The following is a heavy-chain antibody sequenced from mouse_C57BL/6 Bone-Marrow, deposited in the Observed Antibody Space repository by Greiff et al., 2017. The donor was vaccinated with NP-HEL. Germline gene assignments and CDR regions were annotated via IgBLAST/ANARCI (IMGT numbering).Heavy chain of an antibody. CDR1: GFNIKDDY. D-gene: IGHD2-3*01. CDR2: IDPENGDT. V-gene: IGHV14-4*01. J-gene: IGHJ1*03. Sequence: EVKLMESGAELVRPGASVKLSCTASGFNIKDDYMHWVKQRPERGLEWIGWIDPENGDTEYASKFQGKATITADTSSNTAYLQLSSLTSEDTAVYYCTTDDGYFWYFDVWGTGTTVTVSS. CDR3: TTDDGYFWYFDV.